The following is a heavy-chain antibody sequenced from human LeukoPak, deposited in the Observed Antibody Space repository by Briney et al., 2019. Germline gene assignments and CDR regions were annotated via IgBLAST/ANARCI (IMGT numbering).Heavy chain of an antibody. CDR3: ARDRDGGSSWYGDAFDI. J-gene: IGHJ3*02. CDR2: INYNGNA. D-gene: IGHD6-13*01. Sequence: SETLSLTCGVYGGSFSDYYWSWIRQPPGKGLEWIGEINYNGNANYDPSLKGRVTISVDTSKKQFSLKLSSVTAADTALYYCARDRDGGSSWYGDAFDIWGQGTMVTVSS. CDR1: GGSFSDYY. V-gene: IGHV4-34*01.